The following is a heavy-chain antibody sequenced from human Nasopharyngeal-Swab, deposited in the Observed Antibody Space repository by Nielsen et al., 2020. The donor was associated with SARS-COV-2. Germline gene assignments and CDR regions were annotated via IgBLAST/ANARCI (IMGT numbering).Heavy chain of an antibody. CDR2: ISSSRNTK. J-gene: IGHJ4*02. Sequence: GESLKISCAASGFTFSSYGMTWVRQAPGKGLEWISSISSSRNTKYYADSVKGRFTISRDNAKNSMFLQMNSLRSEDTAVYYCARDSWIQQWSLIDYWGQGTLVTVSS. V-gene: IGHV3-48*04. CDR3: ARDSWIQQWSLIDY. CDR1: GFTFSSYG. D-gene: IGHD5-18*01.